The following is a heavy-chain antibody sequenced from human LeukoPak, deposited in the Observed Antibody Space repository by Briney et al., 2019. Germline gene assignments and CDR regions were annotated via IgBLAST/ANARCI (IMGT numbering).Heavy chain of an antibody. CDR1: GSSFTGYH. V-gene: IGHV1-2*02. J-gene: IGHJ3*01. D-gene: IGHD3-3*01. Sequence: ASVKVSCKAFGSSFTGYHLPWVRQAPRQGLEWMGWVNPKTGGTNDARKFQGRVTMTRDTSINTVNMELSRLTSDDTAVYYCAREFSSKLEWLAYVTGDDAFDVWGQGTMITVS. CDR2: VNPKTGGT. CDR3: AREFSSKLEWLAYVTGDDAFDV.